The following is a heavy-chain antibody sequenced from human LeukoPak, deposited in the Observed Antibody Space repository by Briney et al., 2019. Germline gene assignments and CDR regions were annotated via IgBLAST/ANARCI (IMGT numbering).Heavy chain of an antibody. D-gene: IGHD3-22*01. Sequence: GGSLSLSCAASGFTVSSNYMSWVRQAPGRGLEWVSFIYGGRRTHYVDSVKGRFTISRDNPKITLYLQMNSLRVEDTAVYYCARAVGDSSGDPYYYYYYYMDVWGKGTTVTVSS. CDR3: ARAVGDSSGDPYYYYYYYMDV. CDR2: IYGGRRT. CDR1: GFTVSSNY. V-gene: IGHV3-66*02. J-gene: IGHJ6*03.